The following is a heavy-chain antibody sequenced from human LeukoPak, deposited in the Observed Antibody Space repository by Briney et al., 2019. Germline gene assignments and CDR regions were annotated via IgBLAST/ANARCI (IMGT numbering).Heavy chain of an antibody. CDR1: GVSISSYY. CDR3: ASGYDFWSGSSAGFDP. D-gene: IGHD3-3*01. J-gene: IGHJ5*02. Sequence: PSESLSLTCAVSGVSISSYYWSWIRQPPGKGLEWIGYIYYSGSTNYNPSLKSRVTISVDTSKNQFSLKLSSVTAADTAVYYCASGYDFWSGSSAGFDPWGQGTLVTVSS. V-gene: IGHV4-59*01. CDR2: IYYSGST.